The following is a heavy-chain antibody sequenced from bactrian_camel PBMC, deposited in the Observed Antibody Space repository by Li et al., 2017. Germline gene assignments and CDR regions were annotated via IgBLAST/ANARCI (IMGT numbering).Heavy chain of an antibody. D-gene: IGHD2*01. CDR3: ATAGNYH. Sequence: QLVESGGGSVQAGGSLRLSCVASGFTFSTYYMSWVRQAPGKGLQWVSSIYADGRKTFYADSVKGRFTISRDNAKNTLYLQMNSLKTEDTAVYYCATAGNYHWGQGTQVTVS. CDR2: IYADGRKT. J-gene: IGHJ4*01. V-gene: IGHV3-2*01. CDR1: GFTFSTYY.